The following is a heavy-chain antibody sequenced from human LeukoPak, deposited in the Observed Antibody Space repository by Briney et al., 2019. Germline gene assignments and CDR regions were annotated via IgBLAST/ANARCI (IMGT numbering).Heavy chain of an antibody. CDR3: ARGVGRVRGVIRNPNWFDP. CDR1: GYTFTIYD. J-gene: IGHJ5*02. Sequence: ASVKVSSKASGYTFTIYDINCVRQAPGQGREWMGWMNPNRGNTGYAQKFQGRVTMTRNTSISTAYMELSSLRSEDTAVYYCARGVGRVRGVIRNPNWFDPWGQGTLVTVSS. CDR2: MNPNRGNT. D-gene: IGHD3-10*01. V-gene: IGHV1-8*01.